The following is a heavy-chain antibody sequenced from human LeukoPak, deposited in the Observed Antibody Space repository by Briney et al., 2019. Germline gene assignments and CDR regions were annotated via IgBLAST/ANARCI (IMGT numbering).Heavy chain of an antibody. J-gene: IGHJ6*02. D-gene: IGHD1-1*01. Sequence: ASVKVSCKAPGYTFTGYYMHWVRQAPGQGLEWMGWINPNSGGTNYAQKFQGWVTMTRDTSISTAYMELSSLRSEDTAVYYCASSGTTGMFTRTLYYYYYYGMDVWGQGTTVTVSS. V-gene: IGHV1-2*04. CDR1: GYTFTGYY. CDR3: ASSGTTGMFTRTLYYYYYYGMDV. CDR2: INPNSGGT.